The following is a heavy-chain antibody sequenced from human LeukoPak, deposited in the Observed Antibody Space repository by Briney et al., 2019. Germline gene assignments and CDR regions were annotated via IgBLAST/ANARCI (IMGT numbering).Heavy chain of an antibody. J-gene: IGHJ5*02. Sequence: GASVKVSCKVSGYTLNELSMHWVRQAPGKGLEWMGGFDPEDGETIYAQKFQGRVTMTEDTSTDTAYMELSSLRSEDPAVYYCATGSLAAAGHNWFDPWGQGTLVTVSS. V-gene: IGHV1-24*01. CDR1: GYTLNELS. D-gene: IGHD6-13*01. CDR3: ATGSLAAAGHNWFDP. CDR2: FDPEDGET.